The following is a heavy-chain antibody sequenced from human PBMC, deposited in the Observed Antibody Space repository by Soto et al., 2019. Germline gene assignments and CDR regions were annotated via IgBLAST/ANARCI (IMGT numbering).Heavy chain of an antibody. CDR3: ARGXGMSSGSYYRGYDAFDI. J-gene: IGHJ3*02. Sequence: ASVKVSCKASGYTFTSYYMHWVRQAPGQGLEWMGIINPSGGTTTYAQKFQGRVTMTRDTSTSTVYMELSSLTSEDTAVYYCARGXGMSSGSYYRGYDAFDIWGQGTMVTVSS. CDR2: INPSGGTT. V-gene: IGHV1-46*01. D-gene: IGHD1-26*01. CDR1: GYTFTSYY.